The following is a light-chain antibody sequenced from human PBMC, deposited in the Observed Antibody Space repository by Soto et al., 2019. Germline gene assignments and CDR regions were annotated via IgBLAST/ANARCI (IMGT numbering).Light chain of an antibody. V-gene: IGLV2-11*01. CDR3: FSHAGSSVV. Sequence: QSALTQPRSVSGSPGQSVTISCTGTSSDVGAYNYVSWYQQHPGKAPKLITYDVSTRPSGVPDRFSGSKSGNTASLTISGLQSEDEADYYCFSHAGSSVVFGAGTKLPVL. CDR1: SSDVGAYNY. CDR2: DVS. J-gene: IGLJ1*01.